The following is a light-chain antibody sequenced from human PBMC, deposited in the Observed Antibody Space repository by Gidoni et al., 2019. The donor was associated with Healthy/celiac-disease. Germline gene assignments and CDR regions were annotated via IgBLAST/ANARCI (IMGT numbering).Light chain of an antibody. J-gene: IGLJ1*01. Sequence: QSVLTQPPSVSGAPGQRVTISCTGSSSTIGAGYDVHWYQQLPGTAPKLLIYGNSNRPSGVLDRFSGSKSGTTASLAITGLQAEDEADYDCQSYDSSLSGYVFGTGTKVTVL. CDR1: SSTIGAGYD. CDR2: GNS. CDR3: QSYDSSLSGYV. V-gene: IGLV1-40*01.